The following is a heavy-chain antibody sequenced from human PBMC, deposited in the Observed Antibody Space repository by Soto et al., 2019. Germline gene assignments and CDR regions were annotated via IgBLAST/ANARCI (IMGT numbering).Heavy chain of an antibody. J-gene: IGHJ4*02. CDR2: IKSKSEGETI. Sequence: EVQLVESGGGLVEPGGSLRLSCAASGFTFSNAWMSWVRQAPGKGLEWVGRIKSKSEGETIDYAATVKGRFTISRDDSKNTLYLQMNSLKSEDTGVYYCTRVPVGSTRPLDYWGQGTLVTVSS. D-gene: IGHD2-2*01. V-gene: IGHV3-15*01. CDR1: GFTFSNAW. CDR3: TRVPVGSTRPLDY.